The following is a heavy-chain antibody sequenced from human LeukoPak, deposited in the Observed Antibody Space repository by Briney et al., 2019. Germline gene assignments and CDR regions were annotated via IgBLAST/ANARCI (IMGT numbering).Heavy chain of an antibody. CDR2: ISGSGGST. J-gene: IGHJ3*02. D-gene: IGHD3-9*01. V-gene: IGHV3-23*01. CDR3: ARRRVDSIDAFDI. CDR1: GFTFSSYA. Sequence: PGGSLRLSCADSGFTFSSYAITWVRQAPGKGLEWVSSISGSGGSTYYADSVKGRFTISRDNFKNTLYLQMNSLRAEDTAVYYCARRRVDSIDAFDIWGQGTMVTVSS.